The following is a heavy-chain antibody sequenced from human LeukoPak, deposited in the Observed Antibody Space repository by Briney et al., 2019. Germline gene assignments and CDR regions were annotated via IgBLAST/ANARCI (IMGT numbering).Heavy chain of an antibody. J-gene: IGHJ4*02. CDR1: GFTFSSYW. CDR3: ARVPPPRSSTSCYFDY. V-gene: IGHV3-7*04. D-gene: IGHD2-2*01. Sequence: GGSLRLSCAASGFTFSSYWMTWVRQAPGKGLEWVANIKQDGSEKYYVDSVKGRFTISRDNAKNSLYLQMSSLRAEDTAGYYCARVPPPRSSTSCYFDYWGQGTLVTVSS. CDR2: IKQDGSEK.